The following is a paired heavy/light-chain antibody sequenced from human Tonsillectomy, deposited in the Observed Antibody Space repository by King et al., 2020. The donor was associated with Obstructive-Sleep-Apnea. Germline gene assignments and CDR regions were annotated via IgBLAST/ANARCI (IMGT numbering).Heavy chain of an antibody. CDR1: GFTFSSYS. CDR2: ISSSSSYK. Sequence: EVQLVESGGGLVKPGGSLRLSCAASGFTFSSYSMNWVRQAPGKGLEWVSSISSSSSYKYYADSVKGRFTISRDNAKNSLFLQMNSLRVEDTAVYYCARGGSGGSYHESRYYYGMDVWGQGTTVTVSS. CDR3: ARGGSGGSYHESRYYYGMDV. J-gene: IGHJ6*02. V-gene: IGHV3-21*06. D-gene: IGHD2-15*01.
Light chain of an antibody. Sequence: DIQMTQSPSSLSASVGDRVTITCRASQSISSYLNWYQQKPGKAPKLLIYAASSLQSGVPSRFSGSGSGTDFTLTISSLQPEDFATYYCQQSYSAPFTFGPGTKVDIK. CDR3: QQSYSAPFT. CDR1: QSISSY. V-gene: IGKV1-39*01. J-gene: IGKJ3*01. CDR2: AAS.